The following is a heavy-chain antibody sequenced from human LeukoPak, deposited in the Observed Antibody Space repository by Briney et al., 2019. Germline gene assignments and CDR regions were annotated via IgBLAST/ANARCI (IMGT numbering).Heavy chain of an antibody. V-gene: IGHV1-2*02. Sequence: ASVKVSCKASGYTFTGYYMHWVRQAPGQGLEWMGWINPNSGGTNYAQKFQGRVTMTRDTSISTAYMELSRPRSDDTAVYYCARSSYYDSSGYLYYYGMDVWGQGTTVTVSS. CDR3: ARSSYYDSSGYLYYYGMDV. CDR2: INPNSGGT. D-gene: IGHD3-22*01. CDR1: GYTFTGYY. J-gene: IGHJ6*02.